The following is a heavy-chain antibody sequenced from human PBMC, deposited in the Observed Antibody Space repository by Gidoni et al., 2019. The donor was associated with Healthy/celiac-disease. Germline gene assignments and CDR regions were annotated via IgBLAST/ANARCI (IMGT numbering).Heavy chain of an antibody. V-gene: IGHV3-23*01. CDR1: GFTFSSYA. Sequence: EVQLLESGGGLVQPGGSLRLPCAASGFTFSSYAMSWVRQAPGKGLEWVSAISGSGGSTYYADSVKGRFTISRDNSKNTLYLQMNSRRAEDTAVYYCAPWRDAGGSVPFDYWGQGTLVTVSS. CDR3: APWRDAGGSVPFDY. CDR2: ISGSGGST. D-gene: IGHD1-26*01. J-gene: IGHJ4*02.